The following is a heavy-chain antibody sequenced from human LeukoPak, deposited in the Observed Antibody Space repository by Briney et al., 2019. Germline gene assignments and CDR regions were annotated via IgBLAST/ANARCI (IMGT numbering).Heavy chain of an antibody. D-gene: IGHD2/OR15-2a*01. CDR1: GGSISSYY. V-gene: IGHV4-4*07. CDR3: AGHHPRNTVDF. Sequence: PSETLSLTCTVSGGSISSYYWSWIRQPAGPGLEWIGRIYTSGSTNYNPSLNSRVTMSVDTSKSQFSLKLSSVTAADTAVYYCAGHHPRNTVDFWGQGTLVTVSS. J-gene: IGHJ4*02. CDR2: IYTSGST.